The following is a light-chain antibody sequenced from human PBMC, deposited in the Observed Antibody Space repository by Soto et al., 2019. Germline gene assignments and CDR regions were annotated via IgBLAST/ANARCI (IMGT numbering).Light chain of an antibody. CDR3: AAWDDSLNGPV. V-gene: IGLV1-44*01. Sequence: QSVLTQPPSASGTPGQRVTISCSGSSSSIGSNTVHSYQQLPGTAPKLLIYSNNQRPSGVADRFSGGKSGTSASLDISGLQSEDEADYYCAAWDDSLNGPVFGGGTKLTVL. CDR1: SSSIGSNT. CDR2: SNN. J-gene: IGLJ2*01.